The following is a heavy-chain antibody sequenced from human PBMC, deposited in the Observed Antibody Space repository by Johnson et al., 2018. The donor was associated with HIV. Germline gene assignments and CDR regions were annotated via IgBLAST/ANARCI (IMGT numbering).Heavy chain of an antibody. D-gene: IGHD5-18*01. CDR2: VPDDGDNK. Sequence: VQLVESGGGVVQPGRSLRLSCAASEFTFSNYAMHWVRQAPGKGLEWVAVVPDDGDNKYYADSVKGRFTISRDNSKNTLYLQMNSRRAEDTAIYYCARGQLWLLDDALDIWGQGTMVTVSS. J-gene: IGHJ3*02. CDR3: ARGQLWLLDDALDI. V-gene: IGHV3-30-3*01. CDR1: EFTFSNYA.